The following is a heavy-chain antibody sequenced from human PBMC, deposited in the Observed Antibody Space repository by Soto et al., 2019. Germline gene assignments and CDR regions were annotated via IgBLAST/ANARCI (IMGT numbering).Heavy chain of an antibody. CDR2: INAGNGNT. CDR1: GYTFTSYA. V-gene: IGHV1-3*01. CDR3: IVLLWFGELLGAPVN. J-gene: IGHJ4*02. Sequence: ASVKVSCKASGYTFTSYAMHWVRQAPGQRLEWMGWINAGNGNTKYSQKFQGRVTITRDTSASTAYMELSSLRSEDTAVYYCIVLLWFGELLGAPVNWGQGTMVTVYS. D-gene: IGHD3-10*01.